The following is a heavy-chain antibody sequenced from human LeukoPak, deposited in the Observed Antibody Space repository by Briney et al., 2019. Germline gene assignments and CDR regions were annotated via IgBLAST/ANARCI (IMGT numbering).Heavy chain of an antibody. D-gene: IGHD1-26*01. CDR2: INWNGGST. CDR3: AREKGGSYYSDAFDI. Sequence: GGSLRLSCAASGFTFDDYGMSWVRQAPGKGLEWVSGINWNGGSTGYADSVKGRFTISRDNAKSSLYLQMNSLRAEDTALYYCAREKGGSYYSDAFDIWGQGTMVTVSS. CDR1: GFTFDDYG. J-gene: IGHJ3*02. V-gene: IGHV3-20*04.